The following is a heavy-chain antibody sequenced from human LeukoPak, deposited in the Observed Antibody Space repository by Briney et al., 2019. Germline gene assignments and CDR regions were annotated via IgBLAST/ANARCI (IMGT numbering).Heavy chain of an antibody. CDR1: GFTFSTYS. J-gene: IGHJ5*02. D-gene: IGHD4-17*01. CDR3: ARGGYGDYVGWFDP. V-gene: IGHV3-21*01. CDR2: ITRNSYI. Sequence: PGGSLRLSCAASGFTFSTYSMNWVRQAPGKGLEWVSSITRNSYIYYADSVKGRFTISRDNAKNSLYLQMNSLRAEDTAVYYCARGGYGDYVGWFDPWGQGTLVTVSS.